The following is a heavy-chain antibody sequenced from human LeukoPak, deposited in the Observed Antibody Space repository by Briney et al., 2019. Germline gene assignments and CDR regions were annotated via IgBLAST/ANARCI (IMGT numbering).Heavy chain of an antibody. CDR2: MYSGGNT. Sequence: PGGSLRLSCAASGFTVSSNYMSWVRQAPGKGLEWVSVMYSGGNTHYADSVKGRFTISRDNSKNTFYLQMNSLRAEDTAVYYCARDSELTTEDYWGQGTLVTVSS. J-gene: IGHJ4*02. V-gene: IGHV3-53*01. CDR1: GFTVSSNY. CDR3: ARDSELTTEDY. D-gene: IGHD4-11*01.